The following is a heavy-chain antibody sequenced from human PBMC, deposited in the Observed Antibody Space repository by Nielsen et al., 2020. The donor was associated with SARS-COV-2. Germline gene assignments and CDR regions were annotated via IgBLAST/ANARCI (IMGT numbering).Heavy chain of an antibody. D-gene: IGHD3-22*01. CDR2: ISYDGIYK. Sequence: GGSLRLSCTASGFTFSSSGMHWVRQAPGKGLEWVAVISYDGIYKYHADSVKGRFTISRDNSENTLYLQMSSLRAEDTAMYYCAKDISWGYYDSTTGGPYFDYWGQGTLVTVSS. CDR3: AKDISWGYYDSTTGGPYFDY. CDR1: GFTFSSSG. J-gene: IGHJ4*02. V-gene: IGHV3-30*18.